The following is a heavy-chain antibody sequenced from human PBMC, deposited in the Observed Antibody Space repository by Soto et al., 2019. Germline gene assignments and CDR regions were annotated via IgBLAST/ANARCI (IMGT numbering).Heavy chain of an antibody. V-gene: IGHV3-15*01. D-gene: IGHD1-26*01. Sequence: VSLSLSRAASGFTFSNAWLTCVRQAPGKGLEWVGRIKSKTDVGTTDYAAPVKGRFTISRDDSKNTLYLQMNSLNTEDTAVYYCTAKDRGSYRWGQGTLLTASS. CDR2: IKSKTDVGTT. CDR3: TAKDRGSYR. J-gene: IGHJ4*02. CDR1: GFTFSNAW.